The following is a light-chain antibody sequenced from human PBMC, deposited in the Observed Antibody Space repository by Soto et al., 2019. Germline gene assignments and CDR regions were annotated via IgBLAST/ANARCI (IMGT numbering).Light chain of an antibody. Sequence: QSALTQPRSVSGSPGQSVAISCTGTSSDIGGYNFVSWYQQHPGKAPKLIIYDVNKRPSGVPDRFSASKSGNTASLTISGLQTEDEADYYCCSYAGSYTLVFGGGTKLTVL. CDR3: CSYAGSYTLV. CDR1: SSDIGGYNF. J-gene: IGLJ3*02. CDR2: DVN. V-gene: IGLV2-11*01.